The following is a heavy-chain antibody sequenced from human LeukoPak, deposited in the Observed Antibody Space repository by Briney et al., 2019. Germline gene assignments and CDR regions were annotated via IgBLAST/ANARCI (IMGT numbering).Heavy chain of an antibody. Sequence: SETLSLTCTVSGGSISSSSYYWSWIRQPAGKGLEWIGRIYTSGSTNYNPSLKSRVTMSVDTSKNQFSLKLSSVTAADTAVYYCARGDTIFGVTTLGAFDIWGQGTMVTVSS. J-gene: IGHJ3*02. CDR1: GGSISSSSYY. V-gene: IGHV4-61*02. D-gene: IGHD3-3*01. CDR3: ARGDTIFGVTTLGAFDI. CDR2: IYTSGST.